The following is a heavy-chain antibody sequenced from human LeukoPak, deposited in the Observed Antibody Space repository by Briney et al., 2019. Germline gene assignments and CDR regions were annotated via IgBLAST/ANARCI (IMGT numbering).Heavy chain of an antibody. V-gene: IGHV4-31*03. CDR2: IYYSGST. Sequence: KTSETLSLTCTVSGGSISSGGYYWSWIRQHPGKGLEWIGYIYYSGSTYYNPSLKSRVTISVDRSKNQFSLKLSSVTAADTAVYYCARGGSRAAAGRNTEYFQHWGQGTLVTVSS. CDR3: ARGGSRAAAGRNTEYFQH. D-gene: IGHD6-13*01. J-gene: IGHJ1*01. CDR1: GGSISSGGYY.